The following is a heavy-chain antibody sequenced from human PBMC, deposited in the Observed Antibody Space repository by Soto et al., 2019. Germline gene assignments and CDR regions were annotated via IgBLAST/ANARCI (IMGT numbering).Heavy chain of an antibody. J-gene: IGHJ4*02. Sequence: GGSLRLSCAASGFTFSSYSMNWVRQAPGKGLEWVSYISSSSSTIYYADSVKGRFTISRDNAKNSLYLQMNSLRAEDTAAYYCAGYPPWSITRMGVDYWGQGTLVTVSS. CDR3: AGYPPWSITRMGVDY. D-gene: IGHD1-20*01. V-gene: IGHV3-48*01. CDR1: GFTFSSYS. CDR2: ISSSSSTI.